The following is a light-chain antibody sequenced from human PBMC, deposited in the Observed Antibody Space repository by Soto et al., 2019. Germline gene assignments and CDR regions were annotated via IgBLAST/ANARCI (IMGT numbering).Light chain of an antibody. CDR2: GAS. CDR1: QSVRSN. J-gene: IGKJ1*01. Sequence: EIVMTQSPPTLSVSPGERATLSCRASQSVRSNLAWYQQKPGQAPRLLIYGASTRATGIPARFSGSGSGTEFTLTISSLQSEDFAVYYCQQYNNWPRTFGQGTKVDIK. CDR3: QQYNNWPRT. V-gene: IGKV3-15*01.